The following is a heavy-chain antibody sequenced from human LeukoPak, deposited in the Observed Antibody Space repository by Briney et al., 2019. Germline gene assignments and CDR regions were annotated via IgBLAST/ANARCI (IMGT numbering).Heavy chain of an antibody. CDR2: IRDKANKYTT. CDR3: IRYITSSDKNDC. CDR1: GFTFSSYG. Sequence: GGSLRLSCAASGFTFSSYGMHWVRQASGKGLEWVGRIRDKANKYTTAYAPSVKGRFTISRDDSRNTAYLQMDSLKAEDSALYYCIRYITSSDKNDCWGQGTLVTVSS. D-gene: IGHD6-6*01. V-gene: IGHV3-73*01. J-gene: IGHJ4*02.